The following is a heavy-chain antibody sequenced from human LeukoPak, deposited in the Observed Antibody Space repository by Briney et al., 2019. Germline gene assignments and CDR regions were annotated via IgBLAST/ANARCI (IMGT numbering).Heavy chain of an antibody. J-gene: IGHJ4*02. D-gene: IGHD3-3*01. CDR2: IIPILGIA. V-gene: IGHV1-69*04. Sequence: SVKVSCKASGGTFSSYAISWVRQAPGQGLEWMGRIIPILGIANYAQKFQGRVTITADTSTRTFFMELSSLRSEDTAIYYCGIWPGSATEDFWSGPLNYWGQGTLLTVSS. CDR3: GIWPGSATEDFWSGPLNY. CDR1: GGTFSSYA.